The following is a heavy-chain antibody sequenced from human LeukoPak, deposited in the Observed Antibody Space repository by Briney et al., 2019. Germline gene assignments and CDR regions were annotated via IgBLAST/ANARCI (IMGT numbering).Heavy chain of an antibody. V-gene: IGHV3-23*01. CDR1: GFTFSSSS. CDR2: ISGSGGST. J-gene: IGHJ4*02. Sequence: QTGGSLRLSCVASGFTFSSSSMDWVRQAPGKGLEWVSVISGSGGSTNYADSVKGRFIISRDISKHTLYLQMNSLSPEDTAVYYCVRTSGYFDSWGQGTLVTVSS. D-gene: IGHD1-1*01. CDR3: VRTSGYFDS.